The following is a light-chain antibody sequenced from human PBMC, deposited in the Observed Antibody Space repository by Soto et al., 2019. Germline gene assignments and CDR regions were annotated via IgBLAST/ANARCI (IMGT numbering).Light chain of an antibody. V-gene: IGLV1-44*01. Sequence: QSVLTQPPSASGTPGQRVTISCSGSRSNIGSKTVNWYQQLPGTAPKLLIYSNNQRPSGVPDRFSGSKSGTSAFLAISGLQSEDEADYYCATWDDSLNGLFGTGTKLTVL. CDR3: ATWDDSLNGL. J-gene: IGLJ1*01. CDR1: RSNIGSKT. CDR2: SNN.